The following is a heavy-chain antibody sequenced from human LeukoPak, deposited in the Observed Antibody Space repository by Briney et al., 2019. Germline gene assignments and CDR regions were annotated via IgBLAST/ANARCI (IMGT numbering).Heavy chain of an antibody. CDR3: AVAPGDY. D-gene: IGHD2-21*01. CDR1: GYTFTGYY. J-gene: IGHJ4*02. Sequence: ASVKVSCKTSGYTFTGYYMHWVRQAPGQGLEWMGWINPNSGGTNYAQKFQGRVTLTRDTSISTVYMELTTLTSDDTALYYCAVAPGDYWGQGTLVSVSA. CDR2: INPNSGGT. V-gene: IGHV1-2*02.